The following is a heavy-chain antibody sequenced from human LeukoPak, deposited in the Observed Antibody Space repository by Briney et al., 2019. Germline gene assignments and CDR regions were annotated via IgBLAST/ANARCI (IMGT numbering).Heavy chain of an antibody. D-gene: IGHD2-2*01. CDR2: IRHDGSNK. V-gene: IGHV3-30*02. CDR1: GFIFSSYG. Sequence: GGSLRLSCAASGFIFSSYGMHWVRQAPGKGLEWVAFIRHDGSNKYYADSVKGRFTISRDNSKNTLYLQMNSLRAEDTAVYYCAKDRFDIVVVPAALDAFDIWGQGTMVTVSS. J-gene: IGHJ3*02. CDR3: AKDRFDIVVVPAALDAFDI.